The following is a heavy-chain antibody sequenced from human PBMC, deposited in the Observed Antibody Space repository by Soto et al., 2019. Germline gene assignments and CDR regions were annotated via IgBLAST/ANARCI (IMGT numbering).Heavy chain of an antibody. CDR1: GFIFSSYA. D-gene: IGHD2-21*02. J-gene: IGHJ2*01. V-gene: IGHV3-30*04. CDR2: ISSDGRNK. Sequence: QVQLVESGGGVVQPGRSLRLSCAASGFIFSSYAMHWVRQAPGEGLEWVAVISSDGRNKYYADSVKGRFTISRDNSKNTLYRQINSLRAEDTAVYYCARDVTQGWYFDLWGRGTLVTVSS. CDR3: ARDVTQGWYFDL.